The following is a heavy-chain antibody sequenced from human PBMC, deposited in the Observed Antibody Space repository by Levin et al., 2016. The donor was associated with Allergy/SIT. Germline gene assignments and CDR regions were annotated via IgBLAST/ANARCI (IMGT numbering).Heavy chain of an antibody. D-gene: IGHD6-19*01. CDR2: ISQSGDT. CDR1: GFTFSSYA. J-gene: IGHJ4*02. V-gene: IGHV3-23*01. CDR3: AKDSRAVPGDY. Sequence: GESLKISCAASGFTFSSYALSWVRQAPGKGLEWVSRISQSGDTYYADSVKGRFIISRDNSKNMVYLQMNSLRAEDTAIYFCAKDSRAVPGDYWGQGSLVTVSS.